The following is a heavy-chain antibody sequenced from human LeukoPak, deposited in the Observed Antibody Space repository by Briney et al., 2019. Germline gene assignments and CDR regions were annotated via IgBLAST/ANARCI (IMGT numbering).Heavy chain of an antibody. V-gene: IGHV4-59*04. CDR3: ARLEGRWDDYTKYYFHY. Sequence: PSETLSLTCTVSGGSISSYYWSWIRQPPAKGLEWVGEINHVGHTNYNPSLKSRLIMSVDTSKNQFSLKLNSMTAADTAVYYCARLEGRWDDYTKYYFHYWGQGTLVLVSS. J-gene: IGHJ4*02. D-gene: IGHD4-11*01. CDR1: GGSISSYY. CDR2: INHVGHT.